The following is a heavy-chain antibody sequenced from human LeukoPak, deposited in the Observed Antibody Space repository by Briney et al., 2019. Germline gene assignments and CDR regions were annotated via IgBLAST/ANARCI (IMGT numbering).Heavy chain of an antibody. CDR1: GFTFSSYS. D-gene: IGHD3-22*01. Sequence: GGSLRLSCAASGFTFSSYSMSWVRQAPGKGLEWVASINEDRSEAYYVDSVKGRFTISRDNAKNSLYLQVNSLRAEDTAVYYCARGDYYDHSGYYPGYWGQGTLVTVSS. J-gene: IGHJ4*02. V-gene: IGHV3-7*04. CDR2: INEDRSEA. CDR3: ARGDYYDHSGYYPGY.